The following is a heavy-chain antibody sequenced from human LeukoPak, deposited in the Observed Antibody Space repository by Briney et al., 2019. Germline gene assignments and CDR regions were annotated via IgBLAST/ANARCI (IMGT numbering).Heavy chain of an antibody. V-gene: IGHV1-18*01. CDR3: ARVDSSGYYRPFDY. CDR2: ISAYNGNT. J-gene: IGHJ4*02. Sequence: ASVNVSCKASGYTFTSYDICWVRQAPGQGLEWMGWISAYNGNTNSAQKLQGRVTMTTDTSTSTAYMELRSLGSDDTAVYYCARVDSSGYYRPFDYWGQGTLVTVSS. CDR1: GYTFTSYD. D-gene: IGHD3-22*01.